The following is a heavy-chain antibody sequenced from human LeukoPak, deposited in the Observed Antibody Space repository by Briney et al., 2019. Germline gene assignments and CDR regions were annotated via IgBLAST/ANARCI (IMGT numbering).Heavy chain of an antibody. CDR1: GFSFSNYW. CDR2: IKEDGSDQ. J-gene: IGHJ4*02. CDR3: VRDNSRGQSLGVIY. V-gene: IGHV3-7*01. Sequence: PGGSLRLSCAASGFSFSNYWMAWVRQAPGKGLEWVANIKEDGSDQHYVDSVRGRFTVSRDNAKNSLYLQMNSLRAEDTAVYYCVRDNSRGQSLGVIYWGQGSLVTVS. D-gene: IGHD3-22*01.